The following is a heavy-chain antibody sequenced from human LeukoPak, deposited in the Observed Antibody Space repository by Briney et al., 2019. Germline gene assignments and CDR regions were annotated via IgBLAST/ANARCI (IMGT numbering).Heavy chain of an antibody. CDR3: ANTDASYYYGMDV. V-gene: IGHV3-30*18. CDR1: GFTFSSYG. J-gene: IGHJ6*02. CDR2: ISYDGSNK. Sequence: GGSLRLSCAASGFTFSSYGMHWVRQAPGRGLEWVAVISYDGSNKYYADSVKGRFTISRDNSKNTLYLQMNSLRAEDTAVYYCANTDASYYYGMDVWGQGTTVTVSS.